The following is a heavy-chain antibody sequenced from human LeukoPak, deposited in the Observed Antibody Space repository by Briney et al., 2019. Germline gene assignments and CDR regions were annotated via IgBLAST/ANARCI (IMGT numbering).Heavy chain of an antibody. D-gene: IGHD3-16*01. CDR1: GFTFSSDE. CDR2: ISSSGSDI. CDR3: ARDASREGDRVEY. Sequence: PGGSLRLSCAASGFTFSSDEMNWVRQAQGKGLEWVAYISSSGSDIYYADSVKGRFTISRDNPRNPLYLQMNSLRVEDTAVYYCARDASREGDRVEYWGQGTLVTVSS. V-gene: IGHV3-48*03. J-gene: IGHJ4*02.